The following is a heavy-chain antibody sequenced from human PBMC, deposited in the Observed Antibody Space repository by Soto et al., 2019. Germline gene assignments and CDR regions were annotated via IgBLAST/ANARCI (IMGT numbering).Heavy chain of an antibody. J-gene: IGHJ4*02. CDR2: ISGSGGST. D-gene: IGHD5-18*01. CDR1: GFTFSSYA. Sequence: EVQLLESGGGFVQPGGSLRLSCAASGFTFSSYAMSWVRQAPGKGLEWVSAISGSGGSTYYADSVKGRFTISRDNSKNTLYLQMNSLRAEDTAVYYCAKGYSYGLGIFDYWGQGTLVTVSS. CDR3: AKGYSYGLGIFDY. V-gene: IGHV3-23*01.